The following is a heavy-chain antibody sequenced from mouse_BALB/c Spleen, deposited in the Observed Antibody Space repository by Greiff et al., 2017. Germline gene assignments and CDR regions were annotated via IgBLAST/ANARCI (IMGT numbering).Heavy chain of an antibody. Sequence: QVTLKVSGPGILQPSQTLSLTCSFSGFSLSTSGMGVSWIRQPSGKGLEWLAHIYCADDKRYNPSLKSRLTISKDTSSNQVFLKITSVDTADTATYYCARRDSYAMDYWGQGTSVTGSS. V-gene: IGHV8-12*01. CDR2: IYCADDK. CDR1: GFSLSTSGMG. J-gene: IGHJ4*01. CDR3: ARRDSYAMDY.